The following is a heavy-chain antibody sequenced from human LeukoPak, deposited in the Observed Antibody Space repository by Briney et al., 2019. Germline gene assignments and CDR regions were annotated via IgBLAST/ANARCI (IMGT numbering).Heavy chain of an antibody. CDR3: ARVWKGWFGGAAKYGMDV. V-gene: IGHV1-46*01. CDR1: GYTFTSYY. CDR2: INPSGGST. J-gene: IGHJ6*02. Sequence: GASVKVSCKASGYTFTSYYMHWVRQAPGQELEWMGIINPSGGSTSYAQKFQGRVTMTRDTSTSTVYMELSSLRSEDTAVYYCARVWKGWFGGAAKYGMDVWGQGTTVTVSS. D-gene: IGHD3-10*01.